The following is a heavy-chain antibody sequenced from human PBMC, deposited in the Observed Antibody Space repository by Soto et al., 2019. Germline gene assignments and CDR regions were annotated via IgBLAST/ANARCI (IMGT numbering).Heavy chain of an antibody. V-gene: IGHV3-23*01. Sequence: GGSLRLSCAASGFTFSSYAMSWVRQAPGKGLEWVSAISGSGGSTYYADSVKGRFTISRDNSKNTLYLQMNSLRAEDTAVYYCAKVHTLHFWSGYQLCFDYWGQGTLVTVSS. CDR2: ISGSGGST. CDR1: GFTFSSYA. J-gene: IGHJ4*02. CDR3: AKVHTLHFWSGYQLCFDY. D-gene: IGHD3-3*01.